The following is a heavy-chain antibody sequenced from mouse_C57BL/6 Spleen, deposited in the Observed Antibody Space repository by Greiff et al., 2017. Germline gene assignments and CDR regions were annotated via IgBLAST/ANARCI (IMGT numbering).Heavy chain of an antibody. Sequence: VQLQQSGAELVKPGASVKLSCTASGFNIKDYYMHWVKQRTEQGLEWIGRIDPEDGETKYAPQFQGKATITADTSSNTAYLQLSSLTSEDTAVYYCARGNLEYPYYAMDYWGQGTSVTVAS. V-gene: IGHV14-2*01. CDR3: ARGNLEYPYYAMDY. CDR1: GFNIKDYY. D-gene: IGHD2-10*02. CDR2: IDPEDGET. J-gene: IGHJ4*01.